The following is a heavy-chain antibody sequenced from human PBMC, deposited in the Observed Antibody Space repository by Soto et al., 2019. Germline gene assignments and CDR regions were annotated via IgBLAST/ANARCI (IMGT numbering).Heavy chain of an antibody. CDR2: IYYSGST. J-gene: IGHJ6*02. Sequence: SETLSLTCTVSGGSISSYYWSWIRQPPGKGLEWIGYIYYSGSTNYNPSLKSRVTMSVDTSKNQFSLKLSSVTAADTAVYYCARRYSSGWYGGYYYYGMDVWGQGTTVTVSS. CDR3: ARRYSSGWYGGYYYYGMDV. CDR1: GGSISSYY. D-gene: IGHD6-19*01. V-gene: IGHV4-59*01.